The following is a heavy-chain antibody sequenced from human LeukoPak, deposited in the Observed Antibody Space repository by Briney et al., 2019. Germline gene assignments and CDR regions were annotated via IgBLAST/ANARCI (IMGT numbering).Heavy chain of an antibody. D-gene: IGHD3-10*01. V-gene: IGHV3-30*03. CDR1: GFTFSSYG. Sequence: TGGSLRLSCAASGFTFSSYGMSWVRQAPGKGLEWVAIISYDGSNEYYADSVKGRFTISRDNSKNTLYLQMNSLRAEDTAVYYCARGGQAGTGDYWGQGILVTVSS. CDR3: ARGGQAGTGDY. CDR2: ISYDGSNE. J-gene: IGHJ4*02.